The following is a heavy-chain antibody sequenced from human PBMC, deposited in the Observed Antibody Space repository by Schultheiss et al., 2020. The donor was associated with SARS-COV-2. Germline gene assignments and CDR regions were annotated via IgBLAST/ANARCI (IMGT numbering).Heavy chain of an antibody. D-gene: IGHD7-27*01. CDR3: ARLPNWGSSAVLRYFDL. J-gene: IGHJ2*01. CDR1: GGSISNGGYY. CDR2: IYYSGST. V-gene: IGHV4-61*08. Sequence: SETLSLTCTVSGGSISNGGYYWSWIRQHPEKGLEWIGYIYYSGSTNYNPSLKSRVTISVDTSKNQFSLKLSSVTAADTAMYYCARLPNWGSSAVLRYFDLWGRGTLVTVSS.